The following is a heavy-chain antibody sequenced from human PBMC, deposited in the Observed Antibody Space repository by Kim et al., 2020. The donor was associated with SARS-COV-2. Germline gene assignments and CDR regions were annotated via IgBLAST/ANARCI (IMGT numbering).Heavy chain of an antibody. CDR3: ARQRGEYCSGGSCYGFDP. J-gene: IGHJ5*02. CDR1: GYSFTSYW. V-gene: IGHV5-10-1*01. D-gene: IGHD2-15*01. Sequence: GESLKISCKGSGYSFTSYWISWVRQMPGKGLEWMGRIDPSDSYTNYSPSFQGHVTISADKSISTAYLQWSSLKASDTAMYYCARQRGEYCSGGSCYGFDPWGQGTLVTVSS. CDR2: IDPSDSYT.